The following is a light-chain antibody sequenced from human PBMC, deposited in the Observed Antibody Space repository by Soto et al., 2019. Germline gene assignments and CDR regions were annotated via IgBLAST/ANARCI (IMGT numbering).Light chain of an antibody. CDR2: DTS. CDR3: QRYNNWPLT. CDR1: QALNTR. Sequence: EIVLTQSPATLSAFPGDRVTLSCRASQALNTRLAWYQHKPGQPPRLLIYDTSNRATGIPARFSGSRSGIDFTLTISSLEPEDFAVYYCQRYNNWPLTFGGGTKVDIK. V-gene: IGKV3D-11*01. J-gene: IGKJ4*01.